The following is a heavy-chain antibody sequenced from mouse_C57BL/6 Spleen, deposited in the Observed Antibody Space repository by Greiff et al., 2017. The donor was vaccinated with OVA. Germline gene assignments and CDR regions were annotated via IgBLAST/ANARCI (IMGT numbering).Heavy chain of an antibody. Sequence: QVTLKVSGPGILQPSQTLSLTCSFSGFSLSTFGMGVGWIRQPSGKGLEWLARIWWDDDKYYNPPLKSGLTLSKDTSKNQVFLKSANVDTADTATYYCSRAANWDNAMDYWGQGTSVTVSS. J-gene: IGHJ4*01. CDR1: GFSLSTFGMG. V-gene: IGHV8-8*01. CDR2: IWWDDDK. D-gene: IGHD4-1*01. CDR3: SRAANWDNAMDY.